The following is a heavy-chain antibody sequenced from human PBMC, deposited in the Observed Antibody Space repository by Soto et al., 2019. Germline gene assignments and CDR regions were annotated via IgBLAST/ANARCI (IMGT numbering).Heavy chain of an antibody. J-gene: IGHJ6*02. CDR3: AKHSFIGSSAMAPSYYYYGMDV. D-gene: IGHD5-18*01. V-gene: IGHV3-23*01. CDR2: ISGSGGST. CDR1: GFTFSSYA. Sequence: GGSLRLSCAASGFTFSSYAMSWVRQAPGKGLEWVSAISGSGGSTYYADSVKGRFTISRDNSKNTLYLQMNSLRAEDTAVYYCAKHSFIGSSAMAPSYYYYGMDVWGQGTTVTVSS.